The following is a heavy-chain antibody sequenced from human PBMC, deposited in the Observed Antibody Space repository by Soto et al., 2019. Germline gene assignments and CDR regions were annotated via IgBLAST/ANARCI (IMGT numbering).Heavy chain of an antibody. J-gene: IGHJ6*03. V-gene: IGHV4-4*02. CDR1: GASISGSDW. CDR3: ARKGAAASYAHYYMDV. CDR2: VYYSGNT. Sequence: SETLSLTCAVSGASISGSDWWNWVRQPPGKGLEWIGYVYYSGNTNYNPSLESRVTISVDTSRNRFSLNLTSATAADTAVYYCARKGAAASYAHYYMDVWGRGTAVTVSS. D-gene: IGHD6-13*01.